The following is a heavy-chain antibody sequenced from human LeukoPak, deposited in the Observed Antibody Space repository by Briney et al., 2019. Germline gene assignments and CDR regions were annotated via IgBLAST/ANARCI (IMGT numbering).Heavy chain of an antibody. V-gene: IGHV3-7*01. Sequence: PGGSLRLSCAASGFTFSSYWMSWVRQAPGKGLEWVANIKQDGSEKYYVDSVKGRFTISRDNAKNSLYLQMNSLRAEDTAVYYCARSRSISRSSIWNDYVRTYFDYWGQGTLVTVSS. CDR1: GFTFSSYW. CDR2: IKQDGSEK. D-gene: IGHD1-1*01. CDR3: ARSRSISRSSIWNDYVRTYFDY. J-gene: IGHJ4*02.